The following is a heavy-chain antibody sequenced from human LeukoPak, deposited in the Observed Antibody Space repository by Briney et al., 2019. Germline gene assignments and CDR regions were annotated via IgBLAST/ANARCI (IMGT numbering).Heavy chain of an antibody. CDR3: ARGYLYSSPFFDI. J-gene: IGHJ3*02. V-gene: IGHV4-34*01. D-gene: IGHD5-18*01. Sequence: SETLSLTCAVYGGSFSGYYWSWIRQPPGKGLEWIGEINHSGSTNYNPSLKSRVTISVDTSKNQFSLKLSSVTAADTAVYYCARGYLYSSPFFDIWGQGTMVTVSS. CDR2: INHSGST. CDR1: GGSFSGYY.